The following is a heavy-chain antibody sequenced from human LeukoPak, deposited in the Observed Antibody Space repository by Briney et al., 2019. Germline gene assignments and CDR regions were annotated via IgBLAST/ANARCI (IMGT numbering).Heavy chain of an antibody. J-gene: IGHJ6*04. D-gene: IGHD2-2*01. CDR3: ARGAPYYCSSTSCRPDYYYGMDV. V-gene: IGHV1-69*13. Sequence: SVKVSCKASGGTFSSYAISWVRQAPGQGLEWMGGIIPIFGTANYAQKLQGRVTITADESTSTAYMELSSLRSEDTAAYYCARGAPYYCSSTSCRPDYYYGMDVWGKGTTVTVSS. CDR1: GGTFSSYA. CDR2: IIPIFGTA.